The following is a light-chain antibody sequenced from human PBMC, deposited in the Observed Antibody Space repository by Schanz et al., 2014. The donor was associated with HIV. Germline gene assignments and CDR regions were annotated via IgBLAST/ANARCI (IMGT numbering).Light chain of an antibody. CDR2: GNN. CDR3: QSYDSSLSGLV. Sequence: QAVVTQPPSASGTPGQRVTISCSGSSSNIGSNDVNWYQQLPGTAPKLLIYGNNQRPSGVPDRFSGSKSGTSASLAITGLQAEDEADYYCQSYDSSLSGLVFGGGTQLTVL. V-gene: IGLV1-44*01. CDR1: SSNIGSND. J-gene: IGLJ2*01.